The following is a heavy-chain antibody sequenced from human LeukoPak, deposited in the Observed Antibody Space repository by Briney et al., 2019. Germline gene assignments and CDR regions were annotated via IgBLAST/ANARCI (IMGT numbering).Heavy chain of an antibody. CDR1: GFTFSSYA. V-gene: IGHV3-7*03. CDR3: ARDPAGGAYDL. J-gene: IGHJ3*01. CDR2: IDQNGANI. Sequence: GGSLRLSCAASGFTFSSYAMSWVRQAPGKGLEWVAIIDQNGANIGYGDSVKGRFTVSRDNAQNSLYLQMNNLRAEDTAVYYCARDPAGGAYDLWGHGTLVTVSS.